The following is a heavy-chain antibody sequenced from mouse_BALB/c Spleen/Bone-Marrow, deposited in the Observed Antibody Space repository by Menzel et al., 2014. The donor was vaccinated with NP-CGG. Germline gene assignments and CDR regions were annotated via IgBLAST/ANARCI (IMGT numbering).Heavy chain of an antibody. D-gene: IGHD2-2*01. CDR1: GFTFSSYA. Sequence: EVQRVESGGGLVKPGGSLKLSCAASGFTFSSYAMSWVRQTPEKRLEWVATISSGGSYTYYPDSVKGRFTISRDNAKNTLYLQMSSLGSEDTAMYYCARGGGYDWYFDVWGAGTTVTVSS. V-gene: IGHV5-9-3*01. CDR2: ISSGGSYT. J-gene: IGHJ1*01. CDR3: ARGGGYDWYFDV.